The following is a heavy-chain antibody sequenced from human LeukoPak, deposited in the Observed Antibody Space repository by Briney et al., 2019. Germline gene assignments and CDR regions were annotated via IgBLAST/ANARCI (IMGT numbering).Heavy chain of an antibody. CDR1: GYTLTSYG. Sequence: ASVKVSCKASGYTLTSYGISRVRQAPGQGLEWMGWISAYNGNTNYAQKLQGRVTMTTDTSTTTAYMELRSLRSDDTAVYYCARDQVTISSGAFDIWGQGTMVTVSS. V-gene: IGHV1-18*01. D-gene: IGHD3-3*02. CDR3: ARDQVTISSGAFDI. J-gene: IGHJ3*02. CDR2: ISAYNGNT.